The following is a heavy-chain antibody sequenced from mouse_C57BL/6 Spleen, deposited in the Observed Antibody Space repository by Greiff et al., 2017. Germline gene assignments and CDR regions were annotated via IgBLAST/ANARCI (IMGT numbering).Heavy chain of an antibody. CDR2: INPYYGTT. V-gene: IGHV1-39*01. J-gene: IGHJ4*01. D-gene: IGHD1-1*01. Sequence: VQLKESGPELVKPGASVKISCKASGYSFTNYNIHWVKQTHGKSLEWIGVINPYYGTTSYNQKLKGKATLTVEQSSRTAYMELNRLTSEDAAVYYCARGSTSVVASDYWGQGTSVTVSS. CDR1: GYSFTNYN. CDR3: ARGSTSVVASDY.